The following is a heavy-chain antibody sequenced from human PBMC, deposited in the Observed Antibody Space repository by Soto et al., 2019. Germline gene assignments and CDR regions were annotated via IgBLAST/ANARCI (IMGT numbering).Heavy chain of an antibody. D-gene: IGHD2-15*01. Sequence: EVQLLESGGGLVQPGGSLRLSCTASGFTFSDHAMTWVRQAPGKGLEWLSGISGGGSGAYYADSVKGRFTVSRANSNNTLFLQMDSLRVEDTAVYYCAIALWWYTNWGQGTLVTVSS. V-gene: IGHV3-23*01. CDR2: ISGGGSGA. CDR1: GFTFSDHA. CDR3: AIALWWYTN. J-gene: IGHJ4*02.